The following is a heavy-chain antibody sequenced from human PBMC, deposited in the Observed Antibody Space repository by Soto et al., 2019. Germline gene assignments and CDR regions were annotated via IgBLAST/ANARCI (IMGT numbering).Heavy chain of an antibody. CDR1: GGSISSGGYS. V-gene: IGHV4-30-2*01. D-gene: IGHD4-17*01. CDR2: IYHSGST. CDR3: ARGMTTVTPIDY. Sequence: QLQLQESGSGLVKPSQTLSLTCAVSGGSISSGGYSWSWIRQPPGKGLEWIGYIYHSGSTYYNPSLQSRAXTXAXXSKPQFSLNLSSVTAADTAVYYCARGMTTVTPIDYWAQGTLVTVSS. J-gene: IGHJ4*02.